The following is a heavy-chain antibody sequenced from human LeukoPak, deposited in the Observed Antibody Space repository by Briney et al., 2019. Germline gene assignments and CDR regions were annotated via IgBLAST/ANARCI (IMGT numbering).Heavy chain of an antibody. D-gene: IGHD2-8*01. Sequence: GGSLRLFCAASGFTFSSYAMHWVRQAPGKGLEWVAFIRYDESDKYYADSVKGRFTISRDNSKNTLYLQMNSLRAEDTAVYYCAREMEGFDYWGQGTLVTVSS. CDR2: IRYDESDK. J-gene: IGHJ4*02. CDR3: AREMEGFDY. CDR1: GFTFSSYA. V-gene: IGHV3-30*02.